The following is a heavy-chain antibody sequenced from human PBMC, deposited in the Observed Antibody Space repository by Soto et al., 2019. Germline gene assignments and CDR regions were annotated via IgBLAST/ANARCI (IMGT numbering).Heavy chain of an antibody. Sequence: QVQLQESGPGLVTSSETLSLICFVSGEALGSGQSYWNWIRQAPGKGLEWIGHTFVTGATKYSASLRSRVTMSVETSKSQISLTLNSVTAADSATYFCARGRSDSAGSSFGRRMDVWGQGTTVTVSS. CDR1: GEALGSGQSY. J-gene: IGHJ6*02. V-gene: IGHV4-61*01. CDR2: TFVTGAT. CDR3: ARGRSDSAGSSFGRRMDV. D-gene: IGHD3-10*01.